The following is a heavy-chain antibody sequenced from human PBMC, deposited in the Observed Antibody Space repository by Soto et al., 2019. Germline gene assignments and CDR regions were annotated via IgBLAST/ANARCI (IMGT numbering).Heavy chain of an antibody. Sequence: ASVKVSCKASGYTFTSYYMHWVRQAPGQGLEWMGIINPSGGSTSYAQKFQGRVTMTRDTSTSTVYMELSSLRSEDTAVYYCARDSAGKYYDFWSGYRGYYYGMDVWGQGTTVTVSS. J-gene: IGHJ6*02. CDR3: ARDSAGKYYDFWSGYRGYYYGMDV. CDR2: INPSGGST. V-gene: IGHV1-46*01. D-gene: IGHD3-3*01. CDR1: GYTFTSYY.